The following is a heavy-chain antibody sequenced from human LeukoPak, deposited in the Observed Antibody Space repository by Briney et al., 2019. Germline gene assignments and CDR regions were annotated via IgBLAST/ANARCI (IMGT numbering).Heavy chain of an antibody. CDR2: INYSGST. CDR3: ARSDYYDSSGYYSSFDY. D-gene: IGHD3-22*01. CDR1: GGSISSYY. J-gene: IGHJ4*02. Sequence: SETLSLTCTGSGGSISSYYWSWIRQPPGKGLEWIGYINYSGSTNYNPSLKSRVTISVDTSKNQFTLKLSSVTAADTAVYYCARSDYYDSSGYYSSFDYWGQGTLVTVSS. V-gene: IGHV4-59*01.